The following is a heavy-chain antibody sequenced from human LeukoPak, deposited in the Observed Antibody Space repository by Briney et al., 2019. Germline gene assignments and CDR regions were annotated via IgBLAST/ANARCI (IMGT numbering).Heavy chain of an antibody. Sequence: GGSLRLSCAASGFTFSSYSMNWVRQAPGKGLEWVSSISSSSSYIYYADSVKGRFTISSDNAKNSLYLQMNSLRAEDTAVYYCARDRTNYYDSSGYWDYWGQGTLVTVSS. J-gene: IGHJ4*02. D-gene: IGHD3-22*01. CDR3: ARDRTNYYDSSGYWDY. CDR1: GFTFSSYS. CDR2: ISSSSSYI. V-gene: IGHV3-21*01.